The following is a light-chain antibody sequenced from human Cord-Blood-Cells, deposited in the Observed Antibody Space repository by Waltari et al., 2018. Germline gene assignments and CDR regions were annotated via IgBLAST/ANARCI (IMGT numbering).Light chain of an antibody. CDR3: QQRSNWPPIT. Sequence: DIVLTQSPATLSLSPGERATIPCRASQSVSSYLAWYQQKPGQAPRLLIYDAANRATGIPARFSGSGSGTDFTLTISSLEPEDFAVYYCQQRSNWPPITFGQGTRLEIK. V-gene: IGKV3-11*01. CDR1: QSVSSY. CDR2: DAA. J-gene: IGKJ5*01.